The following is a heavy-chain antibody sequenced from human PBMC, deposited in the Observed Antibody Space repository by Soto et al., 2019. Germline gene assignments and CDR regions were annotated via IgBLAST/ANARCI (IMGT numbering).Heavy chain of an antibody. J-gene: IGHJ6*03. CDR3: ATVTTWKFYYYYMDV. D-gene: IGHD4-17*01. Sequence: GGSLRLSCAASEFTVTTYWMNWVRQAPGKGLEWVANIKQDGSERYDADFVKGRLTISRDNAKNSLFLQMSRLRAEDSAVYYCATVTTWKFYYYYMDVWGKGTTVTVSS. CDR1: EFTVTTYW. CDR2: IKQDGSER. V-gene: IGHV3-7*01.